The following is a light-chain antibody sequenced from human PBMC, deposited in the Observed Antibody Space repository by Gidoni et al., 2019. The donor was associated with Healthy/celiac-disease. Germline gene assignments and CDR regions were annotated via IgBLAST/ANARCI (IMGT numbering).Light chain of an antibody. CDR1: QSVLYSSNNKNY. Sequence: DIVMTPSPDSLAVSLGERATINCKCSQSVLYSSNNKNYLAWYQQKPGQPPKLLIYWASTRESGVPDRFSGSGSGTDFTLTISSLQAEDVAVYYCQQYYSTPYTFGQGTKLEIK. CDR2: WAS. J-gene: IGKJ2*01. V-gene: IGKV4-1*01. CDR3: QQYYSTPYT.